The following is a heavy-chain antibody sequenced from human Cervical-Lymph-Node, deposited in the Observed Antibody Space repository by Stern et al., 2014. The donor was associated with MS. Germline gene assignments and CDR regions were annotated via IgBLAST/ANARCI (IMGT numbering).Heavy chain of an antibody. V-gene: IGHV3-73*01. CDR3: TGSSNTFSVAFDI. CDR2: LRSKANSNAT. Sequence: EVQLVQSGGGLVQPGGSLKLSCAASGINLSGTSMHWVRQASGKGLEWVGRLRSKANSNATAYAATVKGRFTISRDDSKNTAYLQMHSLKIEDTAMYYCTGSSNTFSVAFDIWGQGTTVTVSS. D-gene: IGHD2/OR15-2a*01. CDR1: GINLSGTS. J-gene: IGHJ3*02.